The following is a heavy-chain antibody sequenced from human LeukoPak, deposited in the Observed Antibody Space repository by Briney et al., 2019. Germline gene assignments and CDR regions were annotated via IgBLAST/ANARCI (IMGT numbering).Heavy chain of an antibody. D-gene: IGHD3-3*01. CDR1: GYTFAAYW. CDR3: ARLTRDYYDFWSGPTPYDAFDI. V-gene: IGHV5-51*01. Sequence: GESLKISCKTSGYTFAAYWIAWVRQMPGKGLEWVGIIYPGDSDSRYSPSFQGQVTISADKSISTAYLQWSSLKASDTAMYYCARLTRDYYDFWSGPTPYDAFDIWGQGTMVTVSS. J-gene: IGHJ3*02. CDR2: IYPGDSDS.